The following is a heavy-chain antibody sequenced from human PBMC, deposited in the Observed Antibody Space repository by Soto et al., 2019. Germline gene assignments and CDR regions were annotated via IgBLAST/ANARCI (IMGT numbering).Heavy chain of an antibody. J-gene: IGHJ6*02. V-gene: IGHV4-59*01. CDR2: MYNTGST. CDR1: GGSISGYY. Sequence: SDTLSLTCTVSGGSISGYYWSWIRQPPGKGLEWIGYMYNTGSTVYNPSFKSRVTISVDTSKNQFSLKLSSVTAADTAVYYCARDLAPPYYDFWSGYSGLYGMDVWGQGTTVTVSS. CDR3: ARDLAPPYYDFWSGYSGLYGMDV. D-gene: IGHD3-3*01.